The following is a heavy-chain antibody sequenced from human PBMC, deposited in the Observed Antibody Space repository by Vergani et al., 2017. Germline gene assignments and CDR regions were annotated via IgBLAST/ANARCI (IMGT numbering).Heavy chain of an antibody. CDR1: GYTFTSYG. Sequence: QVQLVQSGAEVKKPGASVKVSCKASGYTFTSYGISWVRQAPGQGLEWMGRIIPIFGTANYAQKFQGRVTITADESTSTAYMELSSLRSEDTAVYYCARVRMMVRGVEPAPFDYWGQGTLVTVSS. D-gene: IGHD3-10*01. J-gene: IGHJ4*02. V-gene: IGHV1-69*13. CDR3: ARVRMMVRGVEPAPFDY. CDR2: IIPIFGTA.